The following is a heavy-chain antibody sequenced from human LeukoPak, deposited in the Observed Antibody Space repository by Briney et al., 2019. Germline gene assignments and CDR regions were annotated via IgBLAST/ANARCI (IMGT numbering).Heavy chain of an antibody. D-gene: IGHD2-2*01. CDR2: ISYDGSNK. CDR1: GFTFSSYA. CDR3: ARDDLDCSSTSCYYYYYMDV. Sequence: GRSLRLSCAASGFTFSSYAMHWVRQAPGKGLEWVAVISYDGSNKYYADSVKGRFTISRDNSKNTLYLQMNSLRAEDTAVYYCARDDLDCSSTSCYYYYYMDVWGKGTTVTVSS. J-gene: IGHJ6*03. V-gene: IGHV3-30-3*01.